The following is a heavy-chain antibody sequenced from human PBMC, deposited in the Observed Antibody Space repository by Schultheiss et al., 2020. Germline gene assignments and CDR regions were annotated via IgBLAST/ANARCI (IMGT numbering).Heavy chain of an antibody. Sequence: SETLSLTCAVYGGSFSGYYWSWIRQPPGKGLEWIGEIYHSGSTNYNPSLKSRVTISVDKYKNQFSLKLSSVTAADTAVYYCARLGGAPRVGAFDIWGQGTAVTVSS. CDR3: ARLGGAPRVGAFDI. D-gene: IGHD1-26*01. V-gene: IGHV4-34*01. CDR1: GGSFSGYY. CDR2: IYHSGST. J-gene: IGHJ3*02.